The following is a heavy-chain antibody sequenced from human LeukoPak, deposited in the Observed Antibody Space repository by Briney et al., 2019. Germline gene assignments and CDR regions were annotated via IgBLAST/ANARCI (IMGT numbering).Heavy chain of an antibody. CDR1: GGSMSNSSYY. CDR3: ARTSIVVVPINWFDP. V-gene: IGHV4-39*07. J-gene: IGHJ5*02. Sequence: SETLSLTCTVSGGSMSNSSYYWGWIRQPPGKGLEWIGSIYYSGSTYYNPSLKSRVTISVDTSKNQFSLKLSSVTAADTAVYYCARTSIVVVPINWFDPWGQGTLVTVSS. CDR2: IYYSGST. D-gene: IGHD2-21*01.